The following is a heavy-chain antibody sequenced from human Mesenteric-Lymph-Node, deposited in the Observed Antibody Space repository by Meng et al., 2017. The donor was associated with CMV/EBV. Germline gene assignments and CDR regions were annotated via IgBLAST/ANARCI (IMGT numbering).Heavy chain of an antibody. D-gene: IGHD3-3*01. CDR2: IIPILGEV. J-gene: IGHJ6*02. CDR3: ARDLNSGSDRFLEWPKYYYYGMDV. V-gene: IGHV1-69*05. Sequence: SVKVSCKAAGDAFSKYAVSWVRQAPGQGLEGIGGIIPILGEVNYAQNFQGRVTITTGESTSTAYMELSSLRSEDTAVYYCARDLNSGSDRFLEWPKYYYYGMDVWGQGTTVTVSS. CDR1: GDAFSKYA.